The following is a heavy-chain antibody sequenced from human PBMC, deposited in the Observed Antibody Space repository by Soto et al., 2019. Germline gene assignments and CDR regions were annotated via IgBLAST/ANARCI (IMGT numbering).Heavy chain of an antibody. CDR1: GYTFTSYD. CDR2: MNPNSGNT. Sequence: ASVKVSCKASGYTFTSYDINWVRQATGQGLEWMGWMNPNSGNTGYAQKFQGRVTMTRNTSISTAYMELSSLRSEDTAVYYCAREPSMTTVFQWVDYYYYMDVWGKGTTVTVSS. J-gene: IGHJ6*03. CDR3: AREPSMTTVFQWVDYYYYMDV. V-gene: IGHV1-8*01. D-gene: IGHD4-4*01.